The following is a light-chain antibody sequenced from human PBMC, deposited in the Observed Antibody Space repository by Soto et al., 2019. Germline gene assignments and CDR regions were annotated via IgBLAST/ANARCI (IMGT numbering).Light chain of an antibody. V-gene: IGLV7-46*01. CDR3: LLSFSDGRGI. Sequence: QAVVTQESSLTVSPGGTVTLTCGSSTGPVTSGHYPYWFQQRPGQAPKTLIYDTSSKHSWTPARFSGSLLGGRAALTLAGAQPEDEADYYCLLSFSDGRGIFGGGTKLIVL. CDR2: DTS. CDR1: TGPVTSGHY. J-gene: IGLJ2*01.